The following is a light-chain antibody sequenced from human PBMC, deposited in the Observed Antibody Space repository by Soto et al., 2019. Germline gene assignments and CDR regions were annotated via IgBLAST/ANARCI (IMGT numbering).Light chain of an antibody. CDR2: DVS. CDR1: NREDCGYNY. J-gene: IGLJ1*01. Sequence: VLTQPASVSGSPGESVTISCPGTNREDCGYNYVSWYQQHPGKAPKLMIYDVSNRPSGVSNRFSGSKSGNTASLTISGLQAQDEADYYCSSYTSSSTYVFGTGTKVTVL. CDR3: SSYTSSSTYV. V-gene: IGLV2-14*01.